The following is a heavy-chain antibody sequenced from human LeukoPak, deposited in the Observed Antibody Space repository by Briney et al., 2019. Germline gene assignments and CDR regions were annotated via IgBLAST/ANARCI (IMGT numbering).Heavy chain of an antibody. CDR3: ARDLVVVVAATYYYYGMDV. J-gene: IGHJ6*02. CDR2: INPSGGST. Sequence: ASVKVSCKASGYTFTSYYMHWVRQASGQGLEWMGIINPSGGSTSYAQKFQGRVTMTRDTSTSTVYMELSSLRSEGTAVYYCARDLVVVVAATYYYYGMDVWGQGTTVTVSS. D-gene: IGHD2-15*01. V-gene: IGHV1-46*01. CDR1: GYTFTSYY.